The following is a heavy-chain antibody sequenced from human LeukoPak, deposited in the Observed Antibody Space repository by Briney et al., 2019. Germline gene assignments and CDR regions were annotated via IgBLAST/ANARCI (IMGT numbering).Heavy chain of an antibody. CDR2: ISAYNGNT. D-gene: IGHD4-17*01. V-gene: IGHV1-18*01. CDR3: ARDAQLTTVPIYYYYYMDV. J-gene: IGHJ6*03. CDR1: GYTFTSYG. Sequence: GASVKVSCKASGYTFTSYGISWVRQAPGQGLEWMGWISAYNGNTNYAQKLQGRVTMTTDTSTSTAYMELRSLRSEDTAVYYCARDAQLTTVPIYYYYYMDVWGKGTTVTVSS.